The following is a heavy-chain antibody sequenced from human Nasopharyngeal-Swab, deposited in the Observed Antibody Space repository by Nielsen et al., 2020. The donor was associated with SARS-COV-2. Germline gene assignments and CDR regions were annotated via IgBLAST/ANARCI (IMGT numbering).Heavy chain of an antibody. Sequence: GESLKISCAASGFTFSSYAMHWVRQAPGKGLEWVAVISYDGSKKYYADSVKGRFTISRDNSKNTLYLQMNSLRAEDTAVYYCARDQESSWYTYYYYYGMDVWGQGTTVTVSS. CDR2: ISYDGSKK. CDR1: GFTFSSYA. J-gene: IGHJ6*02. V-gene: IGHV3-30-3*01. CDR3: ARDQESSWYTYYYYYGMDV. D-gene: IGHD6-13*01.